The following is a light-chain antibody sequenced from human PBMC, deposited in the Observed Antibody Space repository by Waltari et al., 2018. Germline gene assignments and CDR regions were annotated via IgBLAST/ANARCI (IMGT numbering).Light chain of an antibody. CDR2: KDT. CDR1: ALAKQY. CDR3: QSTDSSASVWV. J-gene: IGLJ3*02. Sequence: SNNLTQPPSVSVSPGQTARITCSGDALAKQYAYWYQQKPGQAPVLVIYKDTQRPSGIPGRVSGSTSGTTVTLTITGVQAEDEADYYCQSTDSSASVWVFGGGAKLTV. V-gene: IGLV3-25*03.